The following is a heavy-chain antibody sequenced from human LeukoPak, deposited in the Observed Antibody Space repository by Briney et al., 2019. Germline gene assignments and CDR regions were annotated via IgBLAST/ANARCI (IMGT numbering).Heavy chain of an antibody. CDR3: ARGYYDSSGYPYYFDY. D-gene: IGHD3-22*01. V-gene: IGHV4-30-2*01. J-gene: IGHJ4*02. CDR2: IYHSGST. Sequence: SQTLSLTCAVSGGSISSGGYSWSWIRQPPGTGLEWIGYIYHSGSTYYNPSLKSRVTISVDRSKNQFSLKLSSVTAADTAVYYCARGYYDSSGYPYYFDYWAREPWSPSPQ. CDR1: GGSISSGGYS.